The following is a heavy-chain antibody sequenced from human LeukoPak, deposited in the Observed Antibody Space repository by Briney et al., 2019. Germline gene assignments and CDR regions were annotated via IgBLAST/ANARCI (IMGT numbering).Heavy chain of an antibody. D-gene: IGHD6-13*01. CDR3: ARSGGYSSSWSL. Sequence: SETLSLTCTVSGGSISTYYWNWIRQPPGKGLEWIGYIYYTGSTNYNPSLKSRVTISVDTSKNQFSLKLSSVTAADTAVYCCARSGGYSSSWSLWGQGTLVTVSS. CDR2: IYYTGST. V-gene: IGHV4-59*01. J-gene: IGHJ4*02. CDR1: GGSISTYY.